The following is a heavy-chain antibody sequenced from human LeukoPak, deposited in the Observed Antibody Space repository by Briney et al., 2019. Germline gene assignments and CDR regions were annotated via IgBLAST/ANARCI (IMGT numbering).Heavy chain of an antibody. J-gene: IGHJ4*02. Sequence: PGGSLRLSCAASGFTFSSYAMSWVRQAPGKGLEWVSAISGSAGSTYYADSVRGRLTISRDNSKNTLYLQMNSLRAEDTALYYCAKHYTIGWYADYWGQGTLVTVSS. V-gene: IGHV3-23*01. CDR1: GFTFSSYA. CDR2: ISGSAGST. CDR3: AKHYTIGWYADY. D-gene: IGHD6-19*01.